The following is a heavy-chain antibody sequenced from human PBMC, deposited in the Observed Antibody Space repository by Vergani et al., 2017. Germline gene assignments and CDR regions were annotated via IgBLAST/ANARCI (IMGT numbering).Heavy chain of an antibody. V-gene: IGHV4-61*02. CDR1: GGSISSGSYY. D-gene: IGHD2-2*02. CDR3: ARGIKYCSSTSCYTNYYYYMDV. Sequence: QVQLQESGPGLVKPSQTLSLTCTVSGGSISSGSYYWSWIRQPAGKGLEWIGRIYTGGSTNYNPSLKSRVTISVDPSKNQFSLRLSSVTAADTAVYYCARGIKYCSSTSCYTNYYYYMDVWGKGTTVTVSS. CDR2: IYTGGST. J-gene: IGHJ6*03.